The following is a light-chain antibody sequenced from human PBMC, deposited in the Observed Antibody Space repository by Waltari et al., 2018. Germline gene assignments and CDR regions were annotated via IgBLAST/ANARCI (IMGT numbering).Light chain of an antibody. V-gene: IGLV2-11*01. J-gene: IGLJ3*02. Sequence: QSALTQPRPVSGSPGQAVTISCTGTRSDVGGWPYLSWYRQYPGRAPQALIYDVTKRPSGVPDRFSGAKSGNTASLTISGLQVEDEADYFCSSYAGSHVVFGGGTKLTVL. CDR2: DVT. CDR1: RSDVGGWPY. CDR3: SSYAGSHVV.